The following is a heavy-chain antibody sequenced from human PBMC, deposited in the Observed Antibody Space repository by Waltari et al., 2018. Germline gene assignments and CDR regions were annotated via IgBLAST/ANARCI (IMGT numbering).Heavy chain of an antibody. CDR3: ARSGGYGWDY. CDR2: IKPDGSDK. CDR1: VFLFHHYW. Sequence: ESGGGLVQPGGSLRLSCEASVFLFHHYWMSWVRQAPGKGLEWVGNIKPDGSDKYYLDSVNGRFTMSRDNGKKSLDLQMNSLKVEDTAIYYCARSGGYGWDYWGQGTLVTVSS. V-gene: IGHV3-7*01. J-gene: IGHJ4*02. D-gene: IGHD3-10*01.